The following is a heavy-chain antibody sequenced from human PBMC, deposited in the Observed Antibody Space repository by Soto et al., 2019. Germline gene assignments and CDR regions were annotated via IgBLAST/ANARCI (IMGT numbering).Heavy chain of an antibody. V-gene: IGHV3-23*01. CDR2: VSIGGST. D-gene: IGHD2-15*01. CDR3: ATRRGAGGHLDY. J-gene: IGHJ4*02. CDR1: GFTFSSYA. Sequence: DVQLLESGGGLVQPEVSLRLSCAASGFTFSSYAMGWVRQAPGKGLEWVAVVSIGGSTHYADSVRGRFTISRDNSKNTLSLQMNSLTAEDTAVYFCATRRGAGGHLDYWGQADLVTVSS.